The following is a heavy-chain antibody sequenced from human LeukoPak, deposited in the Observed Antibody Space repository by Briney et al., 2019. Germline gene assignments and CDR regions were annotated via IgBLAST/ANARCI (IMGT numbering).Heavy chain of an antibody. CDR1: GFIFSNYV. CDR2: ISGPGGTT. D-gene: IGHD5-24*01. V-gene: IGHV3-23*01. J-gene: IGHJ4*02. Sequence: GGSLRLSCGASGFIFSNYVMTWVRQAPGKGLEWVSVISGPGGTTFYADSVKGRFTVSRDNTKSTLYLQMDRLRVEDTAVYYCAKRRDSSRELDYWGQGTLVTVSS. CDR3: AKRRDSSRELDY.